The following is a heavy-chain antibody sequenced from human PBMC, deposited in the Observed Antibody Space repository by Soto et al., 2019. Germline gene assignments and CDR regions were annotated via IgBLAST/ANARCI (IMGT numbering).Heavy chain of an antibody. J-gene: IGHJ4*02. CDR1: GYSWPRFW. V-gene: IGHV5-51*01. CDR2: IYPRDYEA. CDR3: ARQQALDSKGWPS. D-gene: IGHD6-13*01. Sequence: GDSLKLGFQRSGYSWPRFWITGVRQLPGKGLHCLWSIYPRDYEAGYSPSFQGQVTISAGNSISTAYLQWSSLNASDTTTDYCARQQALDSKGWPSRGKGTQVPVS.